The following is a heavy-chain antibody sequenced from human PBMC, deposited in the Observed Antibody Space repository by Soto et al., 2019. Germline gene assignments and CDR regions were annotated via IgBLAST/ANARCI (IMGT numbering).Heavy chain of an antibody. D-gene: IGHD6-6*01. V-gene: IGHV3-33*01. CDR3: ARESGAHSSSSGLDY. CDR2: IWYDGSNK. Sequence: QVQLVESGGGVVQPGRSLRLSCAASGFTFSSYGMHWVRQAPGKGLEWVAVIWYDGSNKYYADSVKGRFTISGDNSKNTLYLQMNSLRAEDTAVYYCARESGAHSSSSGLDYWGQGTLVTVSS. J-gene: IGHJ4*02. CDR1: GFTFSSYG.